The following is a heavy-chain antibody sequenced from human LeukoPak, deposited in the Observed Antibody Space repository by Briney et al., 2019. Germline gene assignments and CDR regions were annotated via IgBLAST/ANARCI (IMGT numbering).Heavy chain of an antibody. Sequence: GGSLRLSCTVSGLTVSSNSMSWVRQAPGKGLEWVSFIYSDNTHYSDSVKGRFTISRDNAKNSLYLQMNSLRAEDTAVYYCARAEVGFGGYGINYYYYYYMDVWGKGTTVTISS. D-gene: IGHD3-10*01. CDR3: ARAEVGFGGYGINYYYYYYMDV. CDR2: IYSDNT. CDR1: GLTVSSNS. V-gene: IGHV3-53*01. J-gene: IGHJ6*03.